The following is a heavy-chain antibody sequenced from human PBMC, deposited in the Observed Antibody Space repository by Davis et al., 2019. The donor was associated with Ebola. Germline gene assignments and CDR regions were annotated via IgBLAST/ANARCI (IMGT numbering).Heavy chain of an antibody. J-gene: IGHJ4*02. V-gene: IGHV1-46*01. CDR3: ARGGGGVSREGYEFDY. Sequence: ASVKVSCKASGYTFTSYYMHWVRQAPGQGLEWMGIINPSGGSTSYAQKFQGRVTMTRDTSTSTVYMELSSLRSEDTAVYYCARGGGGVSREGYEFDYWGQGTLVTVSS. D-gene: IGHD5-24*01. CDR1: GYTFTSYY. CDR2: INPSGGST.